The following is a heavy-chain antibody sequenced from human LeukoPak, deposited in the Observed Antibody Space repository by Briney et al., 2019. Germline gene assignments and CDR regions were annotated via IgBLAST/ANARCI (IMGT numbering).Heavy chain of an antibody. Sequence: GGSLRLSCAASGFTFSSYEMNWVRQAPGKGLEWVSYISSSGSTIYYADSVKGRFTISRDNAKNSLYLQMNSLRAEDTAVYYCARGIAVAGRNYYYYYYMDVWGKGTTVTISS. V-gene: IGHV3-48*03. CDR2: ISSSGSTI. J-gene: IGHJ6*03. D-gene: IGHD6-19*01. CDR1: GFTFSSYE. CDR3: ARGIAVAGRNYYYYYYMDV.